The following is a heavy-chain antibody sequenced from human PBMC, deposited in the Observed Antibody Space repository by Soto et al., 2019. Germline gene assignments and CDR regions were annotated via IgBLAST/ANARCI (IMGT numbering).Heavy chain of an antibody. J-gene: IGHJ3*02. CDR2: VSENGGSRGGT. V-gene: IGHV3-23*01. Sequence: EVQLLESGGGLVQPGGSLRLSCTASGFTFSSSAMSWVRQAPGQGLEWVASVSENGGSRGGTYYADSVKGRFTISRDNSNNTLYLQMDSLRGADTAVYYCASAKAVVIAALGIWGQGTMVTVSS. CDR1: GFTFSSSA. D-gene: IGHD2-21*01. CDR3: ASAKAVVIAALGI.